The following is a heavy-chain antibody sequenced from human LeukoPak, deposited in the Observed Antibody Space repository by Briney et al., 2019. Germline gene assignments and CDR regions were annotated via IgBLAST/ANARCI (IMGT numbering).Heavy chain of an antibody. Sequence: SVKVSCKASGGTFSSYAISWVRQAPGQGLEWMGRIIPILGIANYAQKFLGRVTITADKSTSTAYMGLSGLRSEDTAVYYCARVGDNYCSGGTCYATSDYWGQGTLVTVSS. CDR1: GGTFSSYA. V-gene: IGHV1-69*04. CDR3: ARVGDNYCSGGTCYATSDY. CDR2: IIPILGIA. J-gene: IGHJ4*02. D-gene: IGHD2-15*01.